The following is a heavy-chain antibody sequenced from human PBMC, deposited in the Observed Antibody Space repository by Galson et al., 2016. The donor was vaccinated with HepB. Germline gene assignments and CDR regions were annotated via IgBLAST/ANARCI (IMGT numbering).Heavy chain of an antibody. CDR3: ARGRGVDCTDGACYRYYYYGMDV. Sequence: SLRLSCAASEFTFSSYLMSWVRQAPGKGLEWVANIKQDGSEKYYVDSVKGRFTTSRNNAKNSLYLQMNSLRAEDTAVYFCARGRGVDCTDGACYRYYYYGMDVWGKGTTVTVSS. J-gene: IGHJ6*04. CDR2: IKQDGSEK. CDR1: EFTFSSYL. V-gene: IGHV3-7*04. D-gene: IGHD2-8*01.